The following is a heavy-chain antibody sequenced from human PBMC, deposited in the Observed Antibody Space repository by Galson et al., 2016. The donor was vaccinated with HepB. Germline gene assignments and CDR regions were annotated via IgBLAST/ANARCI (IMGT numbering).Heavy chain of an antibody. J-gene: IGHJ4*02. Sequence: SLRLSCAASGFTFSSYAMNWVRQAPGKGLEWVSSIYGESPSTHYADSVKGRFSISRDISKNTLYLQMNSLRAEDTALYYCAKSYYEPREMPDYWGQGTLVTVSS. V-gene: IGHV3-23*01. CDR3: AKSYYEPREMPDY. D-gene: IGHD3-22*01. CDR2: IYGESPST. CDR1: GFTFSSYA.